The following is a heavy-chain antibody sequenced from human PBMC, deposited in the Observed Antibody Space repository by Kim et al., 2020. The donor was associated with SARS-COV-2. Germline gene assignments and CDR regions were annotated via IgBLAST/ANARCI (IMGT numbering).Heavy chain of an antibody. CDR3: SRDWIISATRDTFDI. CDR2: ISKSGKTI. V-gene: IGHV3-11*01. CDR1: GFTFSDYS. Sequence: GGSLRLSCVASGFTFSDYSMSWIRQAPGKGLEWISDISKSGKTIYYADSVKGRFTISRDNAENSVYVQMNSLRDEDTAVYYCSRDWIISATRDTFDIWG. J-gene: IGHJ3*02. D-gene: IGHD1-26*01.